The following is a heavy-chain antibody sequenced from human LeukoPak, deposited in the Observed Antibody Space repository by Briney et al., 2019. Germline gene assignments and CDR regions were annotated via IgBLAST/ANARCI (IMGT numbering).Heavy chain of an antibody. CDR3: AKDRSGNSYGHFDY. CDR2: ISWGGGST. CDR1: GFTFDDYA. J-gene: IGHJ4*02. Sequence: GGSLRPSCAASGFTFDDYAMNWVRQAPGKGLEWVSLISWGGGSTYYTDSVKGRFTISRDNSKNSLYLHMDSLRAEDTALYYCAKDRSGNSYGHFDYWGQGTLVTVSS. V-gene: IGHV3-43D*04. D-gene: IGHD3-10*01.